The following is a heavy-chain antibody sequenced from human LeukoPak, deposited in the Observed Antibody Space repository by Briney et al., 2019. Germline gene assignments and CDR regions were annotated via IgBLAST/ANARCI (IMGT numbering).Heavy chain of an antibody. CDR1: GGSISSYY. V-gene: IGHV4-59*01. J-gene: IGHJ5*02. D-gene: IGHD2-21*02. Sequence: SETLSLTCTVSGGSISSYYWSWIRQPPGKGLEWIGYIYYSGSTNYNPSPKSRVTISVDTSKNQFSLKLSSVTAADTAVYYCARGGVTAPFRFDPWGQGTLVTVSS. CDR2: IYYSGST. CDR3: ARGGVTAPFRFDP.